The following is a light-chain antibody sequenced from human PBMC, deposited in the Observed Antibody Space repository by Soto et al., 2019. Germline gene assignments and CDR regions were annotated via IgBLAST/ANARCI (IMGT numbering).Light chain of an antibody. CDR1: SSDVGSYNL. J-gene: IGLJ1*01. CDR3: CSYAGSSTLLYV. Sequence: QSVLTQPAAVSGSPGQSITISCTGTSSDVGSYNLVSWYQQHPGKAPKLMIYEGSKRPSGVSNRFSGSKSGNTASLTISGLQAADEADYYCCSYAGSSTLLYVFGTGTTVTVL. CDR2: EGS. V-gene: IGLV2-23*01.